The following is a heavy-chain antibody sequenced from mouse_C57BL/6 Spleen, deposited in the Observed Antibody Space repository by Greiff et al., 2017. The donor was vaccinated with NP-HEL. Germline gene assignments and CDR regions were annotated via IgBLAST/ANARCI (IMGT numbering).Heavy chain of an antibody. CDR3: VRQLRPDYAMDY. V-gene: IGHV10-3*01. J-gene: IGHJ4*01. D-gene: IGHD3-2*02. CDR1: GFTFTTYA. Sequence: EVKLVESGGGLVQPKGSLKLSCAASGFTFTTYAMHWVRQAPGKGLEWVARIRRKSSNSATYYADSVKDRFTISRDDSQSMLYLQMNNLKTEDTAMYYCVRQLRPDYAMDYWGQGTSVTVSS. CDR2: IRRKSSNSAT.